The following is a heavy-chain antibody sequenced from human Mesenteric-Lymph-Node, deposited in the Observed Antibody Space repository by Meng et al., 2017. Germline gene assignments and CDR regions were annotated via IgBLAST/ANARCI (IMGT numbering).Heavy chain of an antibody. CDR1: GDSVSSNSAA. J-gene: IGHJ3*02. CDR2: TYYRSKWYN. V-gene: IGHV6-1*01. D-gene: IGHD3-22*01. Sequence: LRLSCAISGDSVSSNSAAWNWIRQSPSRGLEWLGRTYYRSKWYNDYVVSVKSRITINPDTSKNQFYLQLNSVTPEDTAVYYCARGEYYDSSGYYAFDIWGQGTMVTVSS. CDR3: ARGEYYDSSGYYAFDI.